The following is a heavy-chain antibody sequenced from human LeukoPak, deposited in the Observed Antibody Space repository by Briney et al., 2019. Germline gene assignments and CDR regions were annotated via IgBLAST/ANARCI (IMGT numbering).Heavy chain of an antibody. D-gene: IGHD5-18*01. Sequence: GGSLRLSCAASGFTFSSYAMHWVRQAPGKGLEWVAVISYDGSNKYYAASVKGRFTISRDNSKNTLYLQMNSLRAEDTAVYYCARDNLGYSYAFDYWGQGTLVTVSS. CDR1: GFTFSSYA. J-gene: IGHJ4*02. CDR2: ISYDGSNK. CDR3: ARDNLGYSYAFDY. V-gene: IGHV3-30-3*01.